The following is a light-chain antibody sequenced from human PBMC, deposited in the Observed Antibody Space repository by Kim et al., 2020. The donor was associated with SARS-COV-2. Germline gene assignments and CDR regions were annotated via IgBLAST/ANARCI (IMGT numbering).Light chain of an antibody. CDR2: KAS. CDR1: QSIRSW. CDR3: QQYNSYPLT. V-gene: IGKV1-5*03. Sequence: AAVGSRVTITCRASQSIRSWLAWYQQKPGKAPKLLIYKASSLESGVPSRFSGSGSGTEFTLNISSLQPDDFATYYCQQYNSYPLTFGQGTKVDIK. J-gene: IGKJ1*01.